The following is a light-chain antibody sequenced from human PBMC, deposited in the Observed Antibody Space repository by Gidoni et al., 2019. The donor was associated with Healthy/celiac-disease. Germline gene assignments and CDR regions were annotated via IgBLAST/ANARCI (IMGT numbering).Light chain of an antibody. Sequence: IQMTLSPSSLSASVGDRVTITCRASQSISSYLNWYQQQPGKAPKLMIYAASSLQSGVPSRFSGSGSGTDFTLTISSMQPEDLATYYGQQSYSTPPGGKYRFXQXTKLEIK. J-gene: IGKJ2*03. CDR2: AAS. CDR3: QQSYSTPPGGKYR. V-gene: IGKV1-39*01. CDR1: QSISSY.